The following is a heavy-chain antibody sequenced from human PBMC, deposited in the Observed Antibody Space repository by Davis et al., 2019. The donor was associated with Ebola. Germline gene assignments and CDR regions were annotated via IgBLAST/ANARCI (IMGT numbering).Heavy chain of an antibody. J-gene: IGHJ1*01. Sequence: GESLKISCAASGFRVSGPYMSWVRQAPGKGLEWVSVIYTGGRTYYTDSVKGRFTISRDNSKNTIYLQMNSLRAEDTAVYYCARDERGYYGRYFQHWGQGTLVTVSS. CDR2: IYTGGRT. V-gene: IGHV3-66*01. D-gene: IGHD3-10*01. CDR3: ARDERGYYGRYFQH. CDR1: GFRVSGPY.